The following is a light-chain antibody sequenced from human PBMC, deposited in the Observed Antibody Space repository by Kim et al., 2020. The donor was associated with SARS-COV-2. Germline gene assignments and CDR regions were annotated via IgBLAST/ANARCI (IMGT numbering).Light chain of an antibody. Sequence: EIGMTQSPATLSVSPGDTATLSCRATESVSSNLAWYQLRPGRAPTLLIYGASTRATGIPARFRGSGSGTEFTLTITSLQSEDFAIYYCHQYNDWPPGDTFGQGTKLEI. V-gene: IGKV3-15*01. CDR3: HQYNDWPPGDT. CDR1: ESVSSN. CDR2: GAS. J-gene: IGKJ2*01.